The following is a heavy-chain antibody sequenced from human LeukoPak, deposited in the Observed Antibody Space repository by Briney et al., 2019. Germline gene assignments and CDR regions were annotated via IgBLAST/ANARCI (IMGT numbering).Heavy chain of an antibody. CDR3: ARATYSTTWGIGDFDD. CDR2: IYSDGST. D-gene: IGHD3-16*01. CDR1: GFTVSSSY. V-gene: IGHV3-53*01. Sequence: GGSLRLSCAASGFTVSSSYMTWVRQAPGKGLEWVSFIYSDGSTYYADSVKGRFTISRDNSKNRLHLQMNSLRADDTAVYYCARATYSTTWGIGDFDDWGQGTLVTVSS. J-gene: IGHJ4*02.